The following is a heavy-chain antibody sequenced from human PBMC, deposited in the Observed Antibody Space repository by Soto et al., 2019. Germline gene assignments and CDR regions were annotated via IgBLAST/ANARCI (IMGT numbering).Heavy chain of an antibody. V-gene: IGHV4-38-2*01. D-gene: IGHD6-13*01. Sequence: PSETLSLTCAVSGYSISSGYYWGWIRQPPGKGLEWIGSIYHSGSTYYNPSLKNRVTISVDTSKNQFSLKLSSVTAADTAVYYCARPRITASGHYFDHWGQGILVTVSS. CDR1: GYSISSGYY. CDR3: ARPRITASGHYFDH. CDR2: IYHSGST. J-gene: IGHJ4*02.